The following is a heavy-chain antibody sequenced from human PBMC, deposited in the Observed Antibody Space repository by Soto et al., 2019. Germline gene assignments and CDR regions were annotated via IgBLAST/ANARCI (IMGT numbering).Heavy chain of an antibody. CDR2: ISGSGGST. J-gene: IGHJ3*02. V-gene: IGHV3-23*01. CDR1: GFTFSSYA. CDR3: AKDRVGVVIPNDAFDI. Sequence: GGSLRLSCAASGFTFSSYAMSWVRQAPGKGLEWVSAISGSGGSTYYADSEKGRLTIPRDNSKNTLYLQMNSLRAEDTAVYYCAKDRVGVVIPNDAFDIWGQGTMVTVSS. D-gene: IGHD3-3*01.